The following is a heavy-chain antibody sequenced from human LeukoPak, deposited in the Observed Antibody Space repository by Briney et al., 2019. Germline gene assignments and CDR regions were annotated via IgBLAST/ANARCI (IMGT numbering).Heavy chain of an antibody. J-gene: IGHJ4*02. CDR2: IVVGSGNT. CDR3: ARDKVGATTRGLPSDY. D-gene: IGHD1-26*01. V-gene: IGHV1-58*02. CDR1: GFTFTSSA. Sequence: GASVKVSCKASGFTFTSSAMQWVRQARGQRLEWIGWIVVGSGNTNCAQKFQERVTITRDMSTSTAYMELSSLRSEDTAVYYCARDKVGATTRGLPSDYWGQGTLVTVSS.